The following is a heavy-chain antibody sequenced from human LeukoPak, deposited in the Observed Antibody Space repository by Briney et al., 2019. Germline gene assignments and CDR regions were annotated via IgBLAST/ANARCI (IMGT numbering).Heavy chain of an antibody. V-gene: IGHV3-23*01. CDR3: AKPWILIGHYNPYYYFGLDV. CDR2: IIGTCSTT. D-gene: IGHD3-9*01. CDR1: RFTFIDYD. J-gene: IGHJ6*02. Sequence: GGSLILSCAASRFTFIDYDMTSVRQAPGNGLDWVSVIIGTCSTTYYADNVKGRFTMSRDNSKSTLYLQMNSLRAEDTAVYHCAKPWILIGHYNPYYYFGLDVWGQGTTVTVSS.